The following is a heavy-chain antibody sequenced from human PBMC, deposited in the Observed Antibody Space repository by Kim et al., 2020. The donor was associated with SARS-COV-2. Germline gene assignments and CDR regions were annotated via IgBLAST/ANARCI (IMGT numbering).Heavy chain of an antibody. Sequence: GGSLRLSCAASGLDFSSYWMHWVRQAPGKGLEWVGNIKPDGSEKHYVDSVKGRFTISRDNAKISLYLQMNNLRADDTAVYYCAARTATIGAPQYHWGRGTLVTVSS. V-gene: IGHV3-7*01. J-gene: IGHJ5*02. CDR1: GLDFSSYW. CDR2: IKPDGSEK. D-gene: IGHD4-4*01. CDR3: AARTATIGAPQYH.